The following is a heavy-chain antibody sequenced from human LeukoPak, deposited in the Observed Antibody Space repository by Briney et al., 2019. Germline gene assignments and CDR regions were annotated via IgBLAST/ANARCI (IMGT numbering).Heavy chain of an antibody. CDR1: GDSIRSHY. CDR2: IYNSATT. CDR3: ARGGEGYNDDAFEV. J-gene: IGHJ3*01. D-gene: IGHD5-24*01. Sequence: SETLSLTCTVSGDSIRSHYCAWIRQSPGKGLEWIGHIYNSATTDYNPSFKSRVTISLDTSKKQFSLKMTSVTAIDSAVYYCARGGEGYNDDAFEVWGLGTAVTVSS. V-gene: IGHV4-59*11.